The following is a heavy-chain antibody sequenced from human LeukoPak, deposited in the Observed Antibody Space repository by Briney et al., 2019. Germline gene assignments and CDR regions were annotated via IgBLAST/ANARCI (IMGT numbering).Heavy chain of an antibody. CDR3: AKEGAVLGEYYYYHMDV. J-gene: IGHJ6*03. CDR1: GFTFSSYG. Sequence: GGSLRLSCAASGFTFSSYGMRWVRQAPGKGLEWVAFIRYDGSNKYYSDSVKGRFTISRDNSKNTLYLQMNSLRAEDTAVYYCAKEGAVLGEYYYYHMDVWGKGTTVTVSS. V-gene: IGHV3-30*02. CDR2: IRYDGSNK. D-gene: IGHD3-16*01.